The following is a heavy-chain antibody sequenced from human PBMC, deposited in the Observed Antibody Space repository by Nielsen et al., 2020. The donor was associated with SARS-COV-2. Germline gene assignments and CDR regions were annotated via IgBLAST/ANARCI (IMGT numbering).Heavy chain of an antibody. D-gene: IGHD6-13*01. V-gene: IGHV3-13*01. CDR2: IGTGGDT. J-gene: IGHJ6*02. CDR3: ARASALSSSWYSMDF. CDR1: GFTFNNYD. Sequence: GGSLRLSCAASGFTFNNYDMHWVRQATGKGLEWVSAIGTGGDTFYPGSVKGRFTISRENAKNSLYLQMNSLRAGDTAVYYCARASALSSSWYSMDFWGQGTTVTVSS.